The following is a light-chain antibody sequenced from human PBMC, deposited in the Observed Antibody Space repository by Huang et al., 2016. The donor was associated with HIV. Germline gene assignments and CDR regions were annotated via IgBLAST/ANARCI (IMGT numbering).Light chain of an antibody. Sequence: IVMTQSPVTLSVSPGERAALSCRAGQSIKSNLAWYQQKPGQAPRLLIYGASTRATGVPGRFSGSGSGTEFTLTINNLQSDDFAVYDCQQYDYWPPVTFGQGTKV. CDR2: GAS. V-gene: IGKV3-15*01. CDR3: QQYDYWPPVT. CDR1: QSIKSN. J-gene: IGKJ1*01.